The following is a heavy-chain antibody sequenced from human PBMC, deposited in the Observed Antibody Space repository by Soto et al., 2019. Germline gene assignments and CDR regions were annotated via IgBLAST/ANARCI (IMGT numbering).Heavy chain of an antibody. D-gene: IGHD6-13*01. CDR1: GFTCNSYW. CDR2: IGRDGSEK. Sequence: EVQLVESGGGLVQPGESLRLSCVGSGFTCNSYWMGWVRQAPGKGPQWVANIGRDGSEKSYVDSLKGRFTISRDNARRSVHLQMNSLGVEDTTVYYCAAWPLSSWFDYWGRGILVTVSS. CDR3: AAWPLSSWFDY. J-gene: IGHJ4*02. V-gene: IGHV3-7*05.